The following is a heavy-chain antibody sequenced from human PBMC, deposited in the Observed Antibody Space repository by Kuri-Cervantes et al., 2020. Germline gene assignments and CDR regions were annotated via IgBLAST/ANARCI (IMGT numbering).Heavy chain of an antibody. CDR2: INPNSGGT. CDR1: GYTFTGYY. Sequence: ASVKVSCKASGYTFTGYYMHWVRQAPGQGLEWMGWINPNSGGTNYAQKFQGRVTMTRDTSIGTAYMELSRLRSDDTAVYYCARDFRLRLGELSLFGYWGQGTLVTVSS. J-gene: IGHJ4*02. V-gene: IGHV1-2*02. D-gene: IGHD3-16*02. CDR3: ARDFRLRLGELSLFGY.